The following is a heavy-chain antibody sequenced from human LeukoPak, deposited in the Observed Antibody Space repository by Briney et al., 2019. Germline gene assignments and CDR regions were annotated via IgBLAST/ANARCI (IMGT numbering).Heavy chain of an antibody. D-gene: IGHD2-2*01. J-gene: IGHJ6*03. CDR2: IYYSGST. CDR1: GGSISSYY. CDR3: ARTTEGYCRSTSCYGFYYSYYMDV. V-gene: IGHV4-59*01. Sequence: SETLSLTCTVSGGSISSYYWSWIRQPPGKGLEWIGYIYYSGSTNYSPSLKSRVTISVATSKNQFSLKLNSVTAADTAVYYCARTTEGYCRSTSCYGFYYSYYMDVWGKGTTVTISS.